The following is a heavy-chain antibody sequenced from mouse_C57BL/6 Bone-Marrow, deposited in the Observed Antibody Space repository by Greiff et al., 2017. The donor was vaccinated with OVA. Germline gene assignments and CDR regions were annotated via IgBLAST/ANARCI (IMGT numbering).Heavy chain of an antibody. V-gene: IGHV1-50*01. CDR3: ARRRASSGHVGY. Sequence: VQLQQPGAELVKPGASVKLSCKASGYTFTSYWMQWVKQRPGQGLEWIGEIDPSDSYTNYNQKFKGKATLTVDTSSSTAYMQLSSLTSEDSAVYYCARRRASSGHVGYWGQGTTLTVSS. D-gene: IGHD3-2*02. J-gene: IGHJ2*01. CDR1: GYTFTSYW. CDR2: IDPSDSYT.